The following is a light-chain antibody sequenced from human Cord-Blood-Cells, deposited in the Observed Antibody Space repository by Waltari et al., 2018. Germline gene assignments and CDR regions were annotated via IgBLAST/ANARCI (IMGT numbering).Light chain of an antibody. CDR3: CSYAGSWV. V-gene: IGLV2-23*01. CDR1: SSDLGSSNL. J-gene: IGLJ3*02. CDR2: EGS. Sequence: QSALTQPASVSGSPGPSITLSCTGTSSDLGSSNLVAWYRQHPGKAPNLMIYEGSKRPSGVSNRFSGSKSGNTASLTISGLQAEDEADYYCCSYAGSWVFGGGTKLTVL.